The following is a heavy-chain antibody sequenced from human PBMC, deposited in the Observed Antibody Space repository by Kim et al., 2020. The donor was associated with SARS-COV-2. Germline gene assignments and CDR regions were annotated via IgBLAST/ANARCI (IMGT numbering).Heavy chain of an antibody. CDR1: GFTFSSYS. D-gene: IGHD6-6*01. Sequence: GGSLRLSCTASGFTFSSYSMSWVRQAPGKGLEWVSSISGSGGCTYFADSVKGRFNIFRDNSKNTLYLQMSTRRAENTAVYFCAKDPASSSSYRSHREWGQGTLVTVSS. V-gene: IGHV3-23*01. CDR2: ISGSGGCT. CDR3: AKDPASSSSYRSHRE. J-gene: IGHJ4*02.